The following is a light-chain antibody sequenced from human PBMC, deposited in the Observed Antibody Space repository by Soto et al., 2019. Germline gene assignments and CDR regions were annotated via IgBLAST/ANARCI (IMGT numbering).Light chain of an antibody. CDR3: QQYNSYSYT. V-gene: IGKV1-9*01. J-gene: IGKJ2*01. CDR2: AAS. Sequence: IQLTQSPSSLSASVGDRVTITCRASQGISSYLAWYQQKPGKAPKLLIYAASTLQSGVPSRFSGSGSGTEFTLTISSLQPDDFATYYYQQYNSYSYTFGQGTKVDIK. CDR1: QGISSY.